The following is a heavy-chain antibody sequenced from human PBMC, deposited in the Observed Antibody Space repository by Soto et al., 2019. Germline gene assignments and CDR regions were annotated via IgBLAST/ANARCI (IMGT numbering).Heavy chain of an antibody. V-gene: IGHV1-69*01. J-gene: IGHJ6*02. CDR1: GGSFNNYA. D-gene: IGHD3-10*01. CDR3: AVAMVREILIFESSVMHV. Sequence: QVHLVQSGAEVKKPGSSVKVSCKTSGGSFNNYAVSWVRQAPGQGLEWMGGINPNFDTTNYAQKLQDRATISSDESTITDYMELSSLRSNDTAVYYCAVAMVREILIFESSVMHVWGQGTTVIVSS. CDR2: INPNFDTT.